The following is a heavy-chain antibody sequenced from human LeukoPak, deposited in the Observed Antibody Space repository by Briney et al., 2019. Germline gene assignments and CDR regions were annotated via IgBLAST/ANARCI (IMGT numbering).Heavy chain of an antibody. CDR2: INPSGGST. J-gene: IGHJ4*02. Sequence: IINPSGGSTSYAQKFQGRVTMTRDTSTSTVYMELSSLRSEDTAVYYCARDLAARAYYFDYWGQGTLVTVSS. CDR3: ARDLAARAYYFDY. V-gene: IGHV1-46*01. D-gene: IGHD6-6*01.